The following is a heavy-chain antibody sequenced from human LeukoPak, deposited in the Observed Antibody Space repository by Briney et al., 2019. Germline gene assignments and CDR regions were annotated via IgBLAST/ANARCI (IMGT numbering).Heavy chain of an antibody. D-gene: IGHD6-13*01. Sequence: HSGGSLRLSCAASGFTFSSYAMHWVRQAPGEGLEWVAVISYDGSNKYYADSVKGRFTISRDNSKNTLYLQMNSLRAEDTAVYYCAKPSLREQQLIYGMDVWGQGTTVTVSS. V-gene: IGHV3-30-3*01. CDR1: GFTFSSYA. CDR2: ISYDGSNK. CDR3: AKPSLREQQLIYGMDV. J-gene: IGHJ6*02.